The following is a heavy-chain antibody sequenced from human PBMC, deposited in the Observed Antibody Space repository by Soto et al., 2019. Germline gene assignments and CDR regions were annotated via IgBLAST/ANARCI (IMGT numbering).Heavy chain of an antibody. Sequence: EVQLLESGGGLVQPGGSLRLSCAASGFMLSNYAMSWVRQAPGKGLEWVSTISGSGGSAFYTDSVKGRFTISRDNSKNTLSLQMSSLRAEDTAVYYCTKDRDKTGSPYDFDYWGQGTLVTVSS. V-gene: IGHV3-23*01. CDR1: GFMLSNYA. J-gene: IGHJ4*02. CDR3: TKDRDKTGSPYDFDY. D-gene: IGHD2-15*01. CDR2: ISGSGGSA.